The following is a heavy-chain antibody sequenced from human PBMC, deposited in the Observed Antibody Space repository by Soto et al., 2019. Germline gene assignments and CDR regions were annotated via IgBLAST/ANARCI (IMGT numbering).Heavy chain of an antibody. V-gene: IGHV3-23*01. CDR3: AKPYCSSTSCKYNWFDP. D-gene: IGHD2-2*01. J-gene: IGHJ5*02. Sequence: GGSLRLSCAASGFTFNSYAMSWVRQAPGKGLEWVSSITGGGGGTYYADSVKGRFTISRDNSKNTLYLQMNSLRAEDTAVYYCAKPYCSSTSCKYNWFDPRGQGTLVTVSS. CDR1: GFTFNSYA. CDR2: ITGGGGGT.